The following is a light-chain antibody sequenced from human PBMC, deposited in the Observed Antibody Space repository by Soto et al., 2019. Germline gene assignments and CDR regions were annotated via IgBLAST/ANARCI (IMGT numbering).Light chain of an antibody. CDR1: SSNLGAGYD. CDR3: QAYDYSLTASV. Sequence: QSVLAQPPSVSGAPGQRVTISCTGNSSNLGAGYDVHWYQQLPGAVPKLVIFGNRNRPSGVPERFSGSKSGTSASLAITGLQAEDEADYYCQAYDYSLTASVLGGGTKVTVL. CDR2: GNR. V-gene: IGLV1-40*01. J-gene: IGLJ3*02.